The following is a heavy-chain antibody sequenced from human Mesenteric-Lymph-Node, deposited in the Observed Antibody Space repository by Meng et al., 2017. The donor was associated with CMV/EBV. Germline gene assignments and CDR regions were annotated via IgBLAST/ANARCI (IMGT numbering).Heavy chain of an antibody. CDR1: GSTFSTYA. D-gene: IGHD3-10*01. V-gene: IGHV3-23*01. Sequence: GGSLRLSCAASGSTFSTYAMNWVRQAPGKGLEWVSAINDSGGSTYYADSVKGRFTISRDNSKNTLYLLMNSLRAEDTAVYYCAKDKYGSGTNWFDPWGQGTLVTVSS. J-gene: IGHJ5*02. CDR2: INDSGGST. CDR3: AKDKYGSGTNWFDP.